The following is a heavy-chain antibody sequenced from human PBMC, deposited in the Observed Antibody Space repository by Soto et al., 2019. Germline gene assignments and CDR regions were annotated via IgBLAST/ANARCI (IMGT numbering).Heavy chain of an antibody. CDR2: IKDDGNEK. J-gene: IGHJ5*02. Sequence: PGGSLRLSCAASGFTLRNYWMSWVRQDPGKGLEWVANIKDDGNEKYSVDSVRGRFTISRDNAQNSLYLQMNSLRVEDTAVYYCARDTTPRYYDFWSGYKSGFDPWGQGTLVTVSS. CDR1: GFTLRNYW. V-gene: IGHV3-7*03. CDR3: ARDTTPRYYDFWSGYKSGFDP. D-gene: IGHD3-3*01.